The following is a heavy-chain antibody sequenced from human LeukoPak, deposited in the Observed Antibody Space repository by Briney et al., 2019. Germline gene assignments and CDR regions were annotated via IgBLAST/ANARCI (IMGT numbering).Heavy chain of an antibody. CDR1: GYSISSGYY. CDR3: AIFFFRQKTAYEILTGRPGGFDY. D-gene: IGHD3-9*01. J-gene: IGHJ4*02. V-gene: IGHV4-38-2*02. CDR2: IDHSGST. Sequence: PSETLSLTCTVSGYSISSGYYWGWIRQPPGKGLEWVGSIDHSGSTYYNPSLNSRFNIAVDTSKNHFSLKLSSMTASDTAACCIAIFFFRQKTAYEILTGRPGGFDYWGQGTLVTVSS.